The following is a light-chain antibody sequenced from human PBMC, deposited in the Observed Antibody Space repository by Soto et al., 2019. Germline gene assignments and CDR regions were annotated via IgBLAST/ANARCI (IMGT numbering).Light chain of an antibody. CDR1: QSVSKY. V-gene: IGKV3-11*01. Sequence: EMVLTQSPATLSLSPGERVTLSCRTSQSVSKYLAWYQQTPGQAPRLLIYDASNRASGVPARFSGSGSGTDFSLTISGLEPADFAVYYCQQRSNWPLTFGGGTKVQIK. J-gene: IGKJ4*01. CDR3: QQRSNWPLT. CDR2: DAS.